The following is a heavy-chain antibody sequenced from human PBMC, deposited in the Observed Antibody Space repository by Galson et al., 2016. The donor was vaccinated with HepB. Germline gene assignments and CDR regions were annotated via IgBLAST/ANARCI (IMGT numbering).Heavy chain of an antibody. V-gene: IGHV4-30-2*06. CDR1: GVSISSGDYS. Sequence: TLSLTCVVSGVSISSGDYSWSWIRQSPGKGLEWIGYIYHAESTYSNPSLRTRVSISFDRSRNHFSLNLRSVTAADTAVYYCARHFILPGYNYLDAFDIWGQGTMVTVSS. CDR3: ARHFILPGYNYLDAFDI. J-gene: IGHJ3*02. D-gene: IGHD5-24*01. CDR2: IYHAEST.